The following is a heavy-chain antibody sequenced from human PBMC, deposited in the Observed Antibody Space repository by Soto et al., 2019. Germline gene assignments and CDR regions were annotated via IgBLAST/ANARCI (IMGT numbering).Heavy chain of an antibody. J-gene: IGHJ6*03. V-gene: IGHV3-7*01. D-gene: IGHD2-15*01. CDR2: IKQDGSEK. CDR1: GFTFSSYW. CDR3: AQQTIGYCSGGSCVQTRMDV. Sequence: EVQLVESGGGLVQPGGSLRLSCAASGFTFSSYWMSWVRQAPGKGLEWVANIKQDGSEKYYVDSVKGRFTISRDNAKNSLYLQMNRLRAEDTAVYYCAQQTIGYCSGGSCVQTRMDVWGKGTPVTVSS.